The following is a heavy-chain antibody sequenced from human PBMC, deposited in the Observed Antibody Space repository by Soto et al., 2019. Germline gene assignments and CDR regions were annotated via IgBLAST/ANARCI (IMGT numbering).Heavy chain of an antibody. J-gene: IGHJ6*02. CDR3: VRGSGPSTIFGVRCKSYYYGMDV. Sequence: EVQLVESGGGLVQPGGSLRLSCAASGLTLSTYWMTWVRQAPGKGLEWVANIKQDGSEKYYVDSVKGRFTISRDNAKNSLYLQMNSLSDEDTAVYYCVRGSGPSTIFGVRCKSYYYGMDVWGQGTTVTVTS. CDR2: IKQDGSEK. V-gene: IGHV3-7*01. D-gene: IGHD3-3*01. CDR1: GLTLSTYW.